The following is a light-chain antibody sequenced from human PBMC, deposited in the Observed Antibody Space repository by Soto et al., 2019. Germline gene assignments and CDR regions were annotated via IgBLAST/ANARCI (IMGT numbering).Light chain of an antibody. V-gene: IGKV1-33*01. Sequence: DIQMTQSPCSLSASVGDRVTITCQASQDIRNYLNWYQQKPGTAPKLLIYDATNLETGVPSRFSGSGSGTDFTFTISSLQPEDIATYYCHQYGNLPLTFGGGTRVEIK. CDR1: QDIRNY. CDR2: DAT. J-gene: IGKJ4*01. CDR3: HQYGNLPLT.